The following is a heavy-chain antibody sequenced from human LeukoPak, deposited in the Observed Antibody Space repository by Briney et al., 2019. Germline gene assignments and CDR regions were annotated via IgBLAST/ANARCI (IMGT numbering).Heavy chain of an antibody. Sequence: GGSLRLSCAASGFTFSSYSMNWVRQAPGKGLEWVSSISSSSSYIYYADSVKGRFTISRDNAKNSLYLQMNSLRAEDTAVYYCAREGLAARDYYFDYRGQGTLVTVSS. CDR3: AREGLAARDYYFDY. CDR2: ISSSSSYI. V-gene: IGHV3-21*01. CDR1: GFTFSSYS. J-gene: IGHJ4*02. D-gene: IGHD6-6*01.